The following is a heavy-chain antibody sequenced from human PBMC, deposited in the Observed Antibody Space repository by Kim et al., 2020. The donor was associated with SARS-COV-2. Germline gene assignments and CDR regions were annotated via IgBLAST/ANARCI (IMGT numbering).Heavy chain of an antibody. CDR3: ARGITMLFNWFDP. CDR1: GGSISSSSYY. J-gene: IGHJ5*02. V-gene: IGHV4-39*01. CDR2: IYYSGST. D-gene: IGHD3-10*01. Sequence: SETLSLTCTVSGGSISSSSYYWGWIRQPPGKGLEWIGSIYYSGSTYYNPSLKSRVTISVDTSKNQFSLKLSSVTAADTAVYYCARGITMLFNWFDPWGQGTLVTVSS.